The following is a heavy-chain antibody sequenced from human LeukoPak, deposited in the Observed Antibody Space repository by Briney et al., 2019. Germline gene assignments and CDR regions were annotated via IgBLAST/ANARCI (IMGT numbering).Heavy chain of an antibody. V-gene: IGHV4-4*09. CDR2: IYTSGST. J-gene: IGHJ5*02. Sequence: SETLSLTCTVSGGSISSYYWSRIRQPPGKGLEWIGYIYTSGSTNYNPSLKSRVTISVDTSKNQFSLKLSSVTAADTAVYYCARQYNWFDPWGQGTLVTVSS. CDR3: ARQYNWFDP. CDR1: GGSISSYY.